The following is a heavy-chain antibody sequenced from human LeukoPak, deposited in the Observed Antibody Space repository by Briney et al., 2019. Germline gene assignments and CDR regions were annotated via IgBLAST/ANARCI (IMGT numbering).Heavy chain of an antibody. CDR3: ALGWASKWELPY. CDR2: IYSGGST. D-gene: IGHD1-26*01. V-gene: IGHV3-53*01. Sequence: PGGSLRLSCAASGFTFDDYGMSWVRQAPGKGLEWVSVIYSGGSTYYADSVKGRFTISRDNSKNTLYLQMNSLRAEDTALYYCALGWASKWELPYWGQGTLVTVSS. J-gene: IGHJ4*02. CDR1: GFTFDDYG.